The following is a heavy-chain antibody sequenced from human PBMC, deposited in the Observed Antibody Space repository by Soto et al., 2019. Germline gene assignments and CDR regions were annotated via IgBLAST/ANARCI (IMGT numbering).Heavy chain of an antibody. J-gene: IGHJ4*02. V-gene: IGHV3-23*01. Sequence: PGGSLRLSCAASGFTFSSYAMSWVRQAPGKGLEWVSAISGSGGSTYYADSVKGRFTISRDNSKNTLYLQMNSLRAEDTAVYYCAKGTCKSGASCHSTFDYWGPGTLVTVSS. CDR2: ISGSGGST. CDR3: AKGTCKSGASCHSTFDY. CDR1: GFTFSSYA. D-gene: IGHD2-15*01.